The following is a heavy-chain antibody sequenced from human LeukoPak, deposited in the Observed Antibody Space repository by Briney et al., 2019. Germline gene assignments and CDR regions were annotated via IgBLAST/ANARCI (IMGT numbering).Heavy chain of an antibody. V-gene: IGHV1-69*01. Sequence: SVKVSCKASGGTFISYASSWVRQARGQGLDWMGGIIPIFGTSNYAQKFQGRVTITADESTSTAYMELSSLRSEDTAVYYCATLQEVAVAPVVDYWGRGTLVSVSS. CDR1: GGTFISYA. CDR3: ATLQEVAVAPVVDY. J-gene: IGHJ4*02. CDR2: IIPIFGTS. D-gene: IGHD6-19*01.